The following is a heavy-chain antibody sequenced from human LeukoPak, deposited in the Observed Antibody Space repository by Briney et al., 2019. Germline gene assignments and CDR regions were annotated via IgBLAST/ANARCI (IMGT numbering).Heavy chain of an antibody. V-gene: IGHV4-59*01. D-gene: IGHD6-19*01. J-gene: IGHJ5*02. CDR1: GGSISSYY. CDR2: IYYSGST. CDR3: ARDHLGSGWYFGWFDP. Sequence: SETLSLTCTVSGGSISSYYWSWIRQPPGKGLEWIGYIYYSGSTNYNHSLKSRVTISVDTSKNQFSLKLSSVTAADTAVYYCARDHLGSGWYFGWFDPWGQGTLVTVSS.